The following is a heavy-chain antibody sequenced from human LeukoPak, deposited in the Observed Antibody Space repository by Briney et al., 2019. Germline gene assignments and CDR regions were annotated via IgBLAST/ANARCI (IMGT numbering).Heavy chain of an antibody. V-gene: IGHV3-21*01. CDR1: GITFSYYS. Sequence: PGGSLRLSCAASGITFSYYSMNWVRQAPGKGLEWVSSISSSSRYIYYGDSVKGRFTISRDNAKNSLYLQMNSLRVEDTAVYYCASYLYWWSDLGYWGQGTLVTVSS. CDR2: ISSSSRYI. CDR3: ASYLYWWSDLGY. J-gene: IGHJ4*02. D-gene: IGHD2-8*02.